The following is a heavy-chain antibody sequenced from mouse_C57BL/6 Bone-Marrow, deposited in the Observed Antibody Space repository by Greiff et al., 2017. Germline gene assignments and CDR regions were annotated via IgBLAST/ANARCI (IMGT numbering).Heavy chain of an antibody. CDR1: GFTFSDYY. V-gene: IGHV5-12*01. J-gene: IGHJ4*01. D-gene: IGHD1-1*01. CDR3: ARQNYYGSSYNYAMDY. CDR2: ISNGGGST. Sequence: EVQWVESGGGLVQPGGSLKLSCAASGFTFSDYYMYWVRQTPEKRLEWVAYISNGGGSTYYPDTVKGRFTISRDNAKNTLYLQMSRLKSEDTAMYYCARQNYYGSSYNYAMDYWGQGTSVTVSS.